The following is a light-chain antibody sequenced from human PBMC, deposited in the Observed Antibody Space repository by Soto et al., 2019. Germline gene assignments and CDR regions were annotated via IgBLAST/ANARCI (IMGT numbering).Light chain of an antibody. CDR2: GAS. CDR1: QTIKKY. CDR3: QQSYSTPHT. Sequence: DIQMTQSPSSLSASVGDGVTVTCRASQTIKKYLNWYQQKVGEAPKVLISGASSLESGVPSRFSGSGSGTDFTLTISNLQPEDFATYYCQQSYSTPHTFGQGTKVDI. J-gene: IGKJ1*01. V-gene: IGKV1-39*01.